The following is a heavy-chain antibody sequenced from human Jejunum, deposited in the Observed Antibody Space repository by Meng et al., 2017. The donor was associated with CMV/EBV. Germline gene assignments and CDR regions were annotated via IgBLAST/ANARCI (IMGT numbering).Heavy chain of an antibody. CDR2: ISGNGGNT. D-gene: IGHD1-26*01. J-gene: IGHJ4*02. CDR3: AKSPGWELPFDY. V-gene: IGHV3-23*01. CDR1: GFTFSSYA. Sequence: ASGFTFSSYAMSWVRQATGQGLEWVSAISGNGGNTYYADSVKGRFTISRDNSKNTLYLQINSLRAEDTAVYYCAKSPGWELPFDYWGQGTLVTVSS.